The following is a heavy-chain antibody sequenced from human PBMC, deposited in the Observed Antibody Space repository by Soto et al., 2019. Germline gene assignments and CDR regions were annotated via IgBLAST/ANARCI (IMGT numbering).Heavy chain of an antibody. CDR3: ARPWTVGATIDFEF. V-gene: IGHV3-11*01. Sequence: GGSLRLSCAASGFTFSDYYMSWLRQAPGRGLEWISYISTSGSVIYAASVKGRFTISRDNPRNSLYLQMNSLRAEDTAVYYCARPWTVGATIDFEFWGQGTLVTVSS. J-gene: IGHJ4*01. CDR1: GFTFSDYY. CDR2: ISTSGSVI. D-gene: IGHD1-26*01.